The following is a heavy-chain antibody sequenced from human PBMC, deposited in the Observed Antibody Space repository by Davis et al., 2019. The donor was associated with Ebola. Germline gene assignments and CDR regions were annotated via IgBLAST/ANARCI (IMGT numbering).Heavy chain of an antibody. J-gene: IGHJ4*02. CDR1: GFTFSLHA. D-gene: IGHD3-3*01. V-gene: IGHV3-23*01. CDR2: ISGSGGMT. CDR3: TRDFQAHLNYYSDS. Sequence: PGGSLRLSCAASGFTFSLHAMHWVRQAPGKGLEWVSGISGSGGMTYYADSVKGRFTISRDNPKKTVSLQMNSLRDEDTAVYYCTRDFQAHLNYYSDSWGQGTLVTVSS.